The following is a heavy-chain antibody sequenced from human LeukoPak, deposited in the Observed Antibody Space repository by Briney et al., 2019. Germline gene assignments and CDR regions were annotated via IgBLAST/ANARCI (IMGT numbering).Heavy chain of an antibody. J-gene: IGHJ4*02. Sequence: SETLSLTCTVSGGSISSSSYSWGWIRQPPGKGLEWIGSIYYSGSTYYNPSLKSRVTISVDTSKNQFSLKLSSVTAADTAVCYCAGYCSGGSCYGRFDYWGQGTLVTVSS. CDR3: AGYCSGGSCYGRFDY. D-gene: IGHD2-15*01. CDR1: GGSISSSSYS. V-gene: IGHV4-39*01. CDR2: IYYSGST.